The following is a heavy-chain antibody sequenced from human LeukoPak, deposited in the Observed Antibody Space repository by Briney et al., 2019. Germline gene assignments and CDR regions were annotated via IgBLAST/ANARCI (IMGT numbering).Heavy chain of an antibody. CDR2: ISGSGGST. J-gene: IGHJ6*02. V-gene: IGHV3-23*01. CDR3: AKDLEAGYSSSWTGVHYYYGMDV. Sequence: GGSLRLSCAASGFTFSDYYMSWIRQAPGQGLELVSAISGSGGSTYYADSVKGRFTISRDNSKNTLYLQMNSLRAEDTAVYYCAKDLEAGYSSSWTGVHYYYGMDVWGQGTTVTVSS. D-gene: IGHD6-13*01. CDR1: GFTFSDYY.